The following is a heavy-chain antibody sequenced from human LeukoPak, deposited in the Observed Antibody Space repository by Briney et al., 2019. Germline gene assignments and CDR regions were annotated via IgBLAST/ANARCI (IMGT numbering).Heavy chain of an antibody. J-gene: IGHJ4*02. D-gene: IGHD3-3*01. V-gene: IGHV3-7*01. CDR2: IKQDGSEK. CDR3: ARGWSCYDFWSGYCTFDY. CDR1: GFTFSTYY. Sequence: GGSLRLSCAASGFTFSTYYMGWVRQAPGTGLEWVANIKQDGSEKYYVDSVKGRFTISRDNAKNSLYLQMNSLRAEDTALYYCARGWSCYDFWSGYCTFDYWGQGTLVTVSS.